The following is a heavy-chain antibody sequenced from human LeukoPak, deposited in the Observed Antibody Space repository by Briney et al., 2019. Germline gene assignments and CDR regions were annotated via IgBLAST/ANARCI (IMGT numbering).Heavy chain of an antibody. CDR3: ARSTYYYDSSGYYEFDY. CDR1: GFTFSSYS. V-gene: IGHV3-21*01. D-gene: IGHD3-22*01. CDR2: ISSSSSYI. Sequence: PGGSLRLSCAASGFTFSSYSMNWVRQAPGKGLEWASSISSSSSYIYYADSVKGRFTISRDNAKNSLYLQMNSLRAEDTAVYYCARSTYYYDSSGYYEFDYWGQGTLVTVSS. J-gene: IGHJ4*02.